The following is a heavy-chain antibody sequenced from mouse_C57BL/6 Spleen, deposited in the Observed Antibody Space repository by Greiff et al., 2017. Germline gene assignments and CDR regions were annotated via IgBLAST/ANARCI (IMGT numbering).Heavy chain of an antibody. CDR3: ASGGGGGKDFFAY. CDR2: INPNNGGT. D-gene: IGHD1-1*02. J-gene: IGHJ3*01. Sequence: EVQLQQSGPELVKPGASVKIPCKASGYTFTDYNMDWVKQSHGKSLEWIGDINPNNGGTIYNQKFKGKATLTVAKSSSTAYMELRSLTSEDTAVYYGASGGGGGKDFFAYWGQGTLVTVSA. CDR1: GYTFTDYN. V-gene: IGHV1-18*01.